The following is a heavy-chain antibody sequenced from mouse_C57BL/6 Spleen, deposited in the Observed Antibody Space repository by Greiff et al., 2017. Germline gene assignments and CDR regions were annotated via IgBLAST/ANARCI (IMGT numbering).Heavy chain of an antibody. V-gene: IGHV1-82*01. CDR2: IYPGDGDT. J-gene: IGHJ1*03. CDR1: GYAFSSSW. CDR3: ARSDSKGYVDV. D-gene: IGHD2-5*01. Sequence: QVQLQQSGPELVKPGASVKISCKASGYAFSSSWMNWVKQRPGKGLEWIGRIYPGDGDTNYNGKFKGKATLTADKSSSTAYMQLSSLTSEDSAVYFCARSDSKGYVDVWGTGTTVTVSS.